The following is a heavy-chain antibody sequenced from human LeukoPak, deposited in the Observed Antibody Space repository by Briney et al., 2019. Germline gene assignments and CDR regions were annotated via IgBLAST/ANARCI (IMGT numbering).Heavy chain of an antibody. CDR3: ARGAAAGTFDY. V-gene: IGHV3-7*01. Sequence: PGGSLRLSCAASGFTFSSYWMSWLRQAPGQGLEWVANIKQDGSEKYYVDSVKGRLTISRDNAKNSLYLQMNSLRAEDTAVYYCARGAAAGTFDYWGQGTLVTVSS. CDR2: IKQDGSEK. CDR1: GFTFSSYW. D-gene: IGHD6-13*01. J-gene: IGHJ4*02.